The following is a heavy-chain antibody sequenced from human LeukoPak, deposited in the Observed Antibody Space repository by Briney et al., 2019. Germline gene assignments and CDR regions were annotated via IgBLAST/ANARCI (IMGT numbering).Heavy chain of an antibody. CDR3: ARGVEPLAANTLAY. V-gene: IGHV3-53*01. Sequence: VGDLRLSCAASGFTVITNDMTWVRQAPGKGLEWVSVLYCDGNTKYADSVQGRFTISRDNSKNTLYLEMNSLSPDDTAVYYCARGVEPLAANTLAYWGQGTLVT. J-gene: IGHJ4*02. CDR2: LYCDGNT. D-gene: IGHD1-14*01. CDR1: GFTVITND.